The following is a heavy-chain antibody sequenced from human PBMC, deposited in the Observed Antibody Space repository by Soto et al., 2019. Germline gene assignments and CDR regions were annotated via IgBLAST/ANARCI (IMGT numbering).Heavy chain of an antibody. J-gene: IGHJ6*02. CDR3: ARVSITIFGVVIMSAHGGMDV. CDR2: ISAYNGNT. V-gene: IGHV1-18*04. Sequence: AALKVSCKASGYTFTSYGISWVLQAPGQGGEGMVWISAYNGNTNYAQKLQGRVTMTTDTSTSTAYMELRSLRSDDTAVYYCARVSITIFGVVIMSAHGGMDVWGQGTTVTVSS. CDR1: GYTFTSYG. D-gene: IGHD3-3*01.